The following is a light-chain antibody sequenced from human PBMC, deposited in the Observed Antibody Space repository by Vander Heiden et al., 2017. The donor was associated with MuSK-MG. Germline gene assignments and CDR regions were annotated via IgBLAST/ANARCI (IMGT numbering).Light chain of an antibody. Sequence: DIQMTQSPSSLSASVGDRVTITCRASQGISNSLAWYQQKPGTAPKLLLYAASRLESGVPSRFSGSGSGTDYTLTISSLQPEDFATYYCQQYYSTPITFGQGTRLEIK. CDR3: QQYYSTPIT. V-gene: IGKV1-NL1*01. CDR1: QGISNS. CDR2: AAS. J-gene: IGKJ5*01.